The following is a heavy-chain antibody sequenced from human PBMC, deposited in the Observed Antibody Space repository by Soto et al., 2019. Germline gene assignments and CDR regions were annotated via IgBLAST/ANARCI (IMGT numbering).Heavy chain of an antibody. CDR1: GFTFSNYA. V-gene: IGHV3-23*01. Sequence: EVQLLESGGNLVQPGGSLRLSCVGTGFTFSNYAITWVRQAPGKGLQWVSGINDSGNNTYYADSVKGRFTLSRDNSKNTLYLQMNSLRVADTAMYYYAKLRGSRWYVRYMDVWGKGTTVTVS. D-gene: IGHD6-13*01. J-gene: IGHJ6*03. CDR2: INDSGNNT. CDR3: AKLRGSRWYVRYMDV.